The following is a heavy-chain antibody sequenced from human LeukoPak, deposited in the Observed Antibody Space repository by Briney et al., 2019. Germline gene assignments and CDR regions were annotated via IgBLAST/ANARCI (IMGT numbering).Heavy chain of an antibody. J-gene: IGHJ3*02. CDR1: GVSMSSYY. CDR2: VYTSGNT. CDR3: ARGLSHSKDI. Sequence: SETLSLTCTVSGVSMSSYYWSWIRQPAGKGLEWIGRVYTSGNTNYNPSLKSRVTMSVDTSKNQFSLKLTSVTAADTAVYYCARGLSHSKDIWGQGTMVTVSS. V-gene: IGHV4-4*07.